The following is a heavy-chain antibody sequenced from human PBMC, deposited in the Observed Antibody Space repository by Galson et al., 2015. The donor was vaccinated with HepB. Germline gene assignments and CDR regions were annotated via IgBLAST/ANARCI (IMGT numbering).Heavy chain of an antibody. J-gene: IGHJ3*02. V-gene: IGHV3-11*01. D-gene: IGHD3-16*01. CDR2: ISSSGYTI. CDR1: GFTFSDYY. CDR3: ARGGMIQDDASHI. Sequence: LRLSCAASGFTFSDYYMTWLRQAPGKGLEWISHISSSGYTIFYADSVKSRFTISRDNAKKSVHLQMNSLRAEDTAVYYCARGGMIQDDASHIWGQGTMVAVSS.